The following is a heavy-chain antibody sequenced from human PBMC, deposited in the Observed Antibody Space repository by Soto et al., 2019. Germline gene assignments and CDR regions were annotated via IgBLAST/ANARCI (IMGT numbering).Heavy chain of an antibody. V-gene: IGHV1-69*13. CDR2: IIPIFGTA. CDR1: GCTFSSYT. J-gene: IGHJ2*01. Sequence: SVKVSCKASGCTFSSYTISWVRQAPGQGLEWMGGIIPIFGTANYAQKFQGRVTITADESTSTAYMELSSLRSEDTAVYYCARGNHRWLQLWYFDLWGRGTLVTVSS. D-gene: IGHD5-12*01. CDR3: ARGNHRWLQLWYFDL.